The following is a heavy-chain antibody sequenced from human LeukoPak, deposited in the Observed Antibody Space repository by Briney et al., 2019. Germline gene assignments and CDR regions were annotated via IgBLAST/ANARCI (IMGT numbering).Heavy chain of an antibody. CDR2: ITSSGSTI. CDR1: GFTFSSFE. J-gene: IGHJ6*02. V-gene: IGHV3-48*03. Sequence: GGSLRLPCAASGFTFSSFEMNWVRQAPGKGLEWVSYITSSGSTIHYADSVKGRFTISRDNAKNSLYPQMNSLRAEDTGVYYCARGAENYYYGMDVWGQGSTVTVSS. CDR3: ARGAENYYYGMDV.